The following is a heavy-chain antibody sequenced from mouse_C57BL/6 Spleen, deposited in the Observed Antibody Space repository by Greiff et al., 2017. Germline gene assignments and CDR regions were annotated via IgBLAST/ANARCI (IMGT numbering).Heavy chain of an antibody. Sequence: VQLQESGAELVRPGTSVKVSCKASGYAFTNYLIAWVKQRPGQGLEWIGVINPGSGGTNYNETFKGKATLTADKSSSTAYMQLSSLTSEDSAVYFCARSRTANCFFDYWGQGTTLTVSS. J-gene: IGHJ2*01. CDR1: GYAFTNYL. D-gene: IGHD3-3*01. V-gene: IGHV1-54*01. CDR3: ARSRTANCFFDY. CDR2: INPGSGGT.